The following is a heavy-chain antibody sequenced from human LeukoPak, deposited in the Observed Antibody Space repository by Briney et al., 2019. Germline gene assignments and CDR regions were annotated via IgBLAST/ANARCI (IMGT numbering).Heavy chain of an antibody. V-gene: IGHV3-7*05. CDR3: ARDTGYNTFDY. CDR2: IKEDGSAK. D-gene: IGHD5-24*01. Sequence: PGGSLRLSCAASGFTFSNYWMSWVRQAPGKGLEWVANIKEDGSAKYYVDSVKGRFTISRHNAKNSQYLQMNSLRAEDTAVYYCARDTGYNTFDYWGQGTLVTVSS. CDR1: GFTFSNYW. J-gene: IGHJ4*02.